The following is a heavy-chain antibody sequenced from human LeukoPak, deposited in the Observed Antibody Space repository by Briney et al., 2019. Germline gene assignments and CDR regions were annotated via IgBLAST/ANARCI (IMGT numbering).Heavy chain of an antibody. J-gene: IGHJ6*02. Sequence: PGGSRRLSCAASGFTFSSYWMHWVRQAPGKGLVWVSRINSDGSSTSYADSVKGRFTISRDNAKNTLYLQMNSLRAEDTAVYYCAGNSSSWYSYYYYGMDVWGQGPTVTVSS. V-gene: IGHV3-74*01. D-gene: IGHD6-13*01. CDR2: INSDGSST. CDR1: GFTFSSYW. CDR3: AGNSSSWYSYYYYGMDV.